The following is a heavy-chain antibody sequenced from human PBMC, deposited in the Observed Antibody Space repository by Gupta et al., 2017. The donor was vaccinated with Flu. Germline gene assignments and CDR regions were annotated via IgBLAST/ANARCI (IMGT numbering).Heavy chain of an antibody. CDR3: AREIIGGAFDI. V-gene: IGHV3-33*01. J-gene: IGHJ3*02. CDR2: IWYDGGNK. CDR1: FNFSTYA. Sequence: FNFSTYAMHWVRQAPVKGLEWVAVIWYDGGNKYYADSVKGRFTISRDNSKNTLYLQMNSLRDEDTAVYYCAREIIGGAFDIWGQEAVVTVSP. D-gene: IGHD3-16*01.